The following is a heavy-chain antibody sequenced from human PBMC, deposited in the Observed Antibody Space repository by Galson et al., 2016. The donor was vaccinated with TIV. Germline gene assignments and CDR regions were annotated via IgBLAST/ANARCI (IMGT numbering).Heavy chain of an antibody. CDR2: MNAKSGNR. V-gene: IGHV1-8*02. CDR1: GYTSNTYD. CDR3: ARGYGSDPDY. D-gene: IGHD3-10*01. Sequence: SVKVSCKASGYTSNTYDLNWVRQATGQGLEWMGWMNAKSGNRGYAPKFQGRVTMTRDTTISTVYMDVSGLTYDDTAVYYCARGYGSDPDYWGQGTLVTVSS. J-gene: IGHJ4*02.